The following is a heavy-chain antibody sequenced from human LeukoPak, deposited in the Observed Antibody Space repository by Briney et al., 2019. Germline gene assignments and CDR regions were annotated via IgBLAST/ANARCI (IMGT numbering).Heavy chain of an antibody. CDR1: GYTFTSYA. D-gene: IGHD6-13*01. CDR2: INTNTGNP. V-gene: IGHV7-4-1*02. CDR3: AREGGSSWFNYYYGMDV. Sequence: ASVKVSCKASGYTFTSYAMNWVRQAPGQGLEWMGWINTNTGNPTYAQGFTGRFVFSLDTSVSTAYLQISSLKAEDTAVYYCAREGGSSWFNYYYGMDVWGQGTTVTVSS. J-gene: IGHJ6*02.